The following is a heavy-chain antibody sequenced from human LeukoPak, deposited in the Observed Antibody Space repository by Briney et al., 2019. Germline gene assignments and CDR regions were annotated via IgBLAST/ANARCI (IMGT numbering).Heavy chain of an antibody. Sequence: SETLSLTCTVSGGSIGSHYWSWIRQPPGKGLEWIGYIYYSGSTNYNPSLKSRVTISVDMSKNQFSLKLSSVTAADTAVYYCARGSRCSGGSCYAYYYYYMDVWGKGTTVTVSS. CDR1: GGSIGSHY. CDR2: IYYSGST. CDR3: ARGSRCSGGSCYAYYYYYMDV. J-gene: IGHJ6*03. D-gene: IGHD2-15*01. V-gene: IGHV4-59*11.